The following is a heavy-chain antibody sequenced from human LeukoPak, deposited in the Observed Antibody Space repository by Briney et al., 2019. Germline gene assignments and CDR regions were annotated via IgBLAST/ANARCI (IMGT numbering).Heavy chain of an antibody. CDR3: AKGPQGYCSGGSCSNWFDP. D-gene: IGHD2-15*01. Sequence: GGSLGLSCAASGFSFSSYGMHWVRQAPGKGLEWVAFIRYDGTSKYYADSVKGRFTISRDNSKNTLYLQMNSLRAEDTAVYYCAKGPQGYCSGGSCSNWFDPWGQGTLVTVSS. CDR1: GFSFSSYG. CDR2: IRYDGTSK. J-gene: IGHJ5*02. V-gene: IGHV3-30*02.